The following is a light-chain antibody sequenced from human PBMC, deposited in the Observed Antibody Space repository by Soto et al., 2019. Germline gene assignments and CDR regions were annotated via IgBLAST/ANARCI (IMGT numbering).Light chain of an antibody. Sequence: QPVLTQPASVSGSLGQSITISCTGTTSDVGGYNYVSWYQQHPGKAPILMIYEVTNRPSGVSNRFSGSKSGNTASLTISGLQVEDEDEYYCGSYTGSITYVFGTGTNLTVL. CDR1: TSDVGGYNY. CDR2: EVT. J-gene: IGLJ1*01. V-gene: IGLV2-14*01. CDR3: GSYTGSITYV.